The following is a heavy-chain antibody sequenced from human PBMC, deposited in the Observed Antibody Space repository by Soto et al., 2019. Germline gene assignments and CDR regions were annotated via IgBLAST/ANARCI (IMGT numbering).Heavy chain of an antibody. Sequence: PGGSLRLSCAASGFTFSSYAMSWVRQAPGKGLEWVSAISGSGGSTYYADSVEGRFTISRDNSKNTLYLQMNSLRAEDTAVYYCAKDTTMIVVVIAFDYWGQGTLVTVSS. CDR3: AKDTTMIVVVIAFDY. CDR1: GFTFSSYA. D-gene: IGHD3-22*01. CDR2: ISGSGGST. J-gene: IGHJ4*02. V-gene: IGHV3-23*01.